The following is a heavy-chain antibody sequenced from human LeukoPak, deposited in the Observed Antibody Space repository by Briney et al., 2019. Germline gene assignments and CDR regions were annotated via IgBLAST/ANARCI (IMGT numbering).Heavy chain of an antibody. J-gene: IGHJ3*02. CDR3: ARDQVGYYDSRGAFDI. CDR1: GGTFSSYA. CDR2: IIPIFGTA. D-gene: IGHD3-22*01. Sequence: ASVKVSCKASGGTFSSYAISWVRQAPGQGLEWMGGIIPIFGTANYAQKFQGRVTITADESTSTAYMELSSLRSEDTAAYYCARDQVGYYDSRGAFDIWGQGTMVTVSS. V-gene: IGHV1-69*13.